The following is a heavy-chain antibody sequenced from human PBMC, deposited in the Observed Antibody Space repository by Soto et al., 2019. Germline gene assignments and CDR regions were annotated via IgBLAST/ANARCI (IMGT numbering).Heavy chain of an antibody. CDR2: ISYDGSNK. Sequence: PGGSLRLSCAASGFTFSSYGMHWVRQAPGKGLEWVAVISYDGSNKYYADSVMGRFTISRDNSKNTLYLQMNSLRAEDTAVYYCAKEKGGYSGYDRGFDYWGQGTLVTVSS. J-gene: IGHJ4*02. CDR3: AKEKGGYSGYDRGFDY. D-gene: IGHD5-12*01. V-gene: IGHV3-30*18. CDR1: GFTFSSYG.